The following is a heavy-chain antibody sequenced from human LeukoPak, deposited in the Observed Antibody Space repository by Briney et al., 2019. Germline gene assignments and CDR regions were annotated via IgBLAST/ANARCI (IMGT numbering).Heavy chain of an antibody. V-gene: IGHV4-61*01. CDR1: GGSVSSDSYY. J-gene: IGHJ4*02. Sequence: SETLSLTCTVSGGSVSSDSYYWSWLRQPPGKGLDWIGYIYYTGSTNYNPSLKSRVTISVDTSKNRFSLKLTSVTAADTAMYYCARDVRGSGTYNAFDYWGLGTLVTVSS. D-gene: IGHD3-10*01. CDR2: IYYTGST. CDR3: ARDVRGSGTYNAFDY.